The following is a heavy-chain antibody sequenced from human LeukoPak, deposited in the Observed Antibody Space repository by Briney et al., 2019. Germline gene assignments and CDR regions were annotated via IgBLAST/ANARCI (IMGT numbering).Heavy chain of an antibody. J-gene: IGHJ4*02. CDR3: ARGRTFDN. V-gene: IGHV4-59*01. CDR1: GGSISSYY. CDR2: IYDRGST. Sequence: PSETLSLTCTVSGGSISSYYWSWIRPPPGKGLEWIGNIYDRGSTKYNPSLKSQVTISVDTSKNQFSLRLSSVTAADTAVYYCARGRTFDNWGQGTLVTVSS.